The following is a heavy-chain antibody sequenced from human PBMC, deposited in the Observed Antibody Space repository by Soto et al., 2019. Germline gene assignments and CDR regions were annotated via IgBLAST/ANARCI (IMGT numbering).Heavy chain of an antibody. CDR2: IFYSGST. CDR3: ARGQLDLRGLFADYYYYGMDV. CDR1: GGSASSDSYY. V-gene: IGHV4-61*01. J-gene: IGHJ6*02. D-gene: IGHD1-7*01. Sequence: PSATLSLTCTVSGGSASSDSYYWSWIRQPPGKGLEWIGYIFYSGSTNYNPSLKSRVTISLDTSKNQFSLWLSSVTAAGTAVYYCARGQLDLRGLFADYYYYGMDVWGQGTTVTVSS.